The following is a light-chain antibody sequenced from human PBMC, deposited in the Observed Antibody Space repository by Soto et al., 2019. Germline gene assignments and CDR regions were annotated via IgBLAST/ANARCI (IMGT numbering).Light chain of an antibody. CDR1: SSNIGKNY. Sequence: QSVLTQPPSVSAAPGQKVTISCSGSSSNIGKNYVSWYQQFPGTAPKLLIYDNNKRPSGIPDRFSGSKSGTSATLGITGLQTGDEADYYCGTWDTSMSAGVFGNGTKVTVL. J-gene: IGLJ1*01. CDR2: DNN. CDR3: GTWDTSMSAGV. V-gene: IGLV1-51*01.